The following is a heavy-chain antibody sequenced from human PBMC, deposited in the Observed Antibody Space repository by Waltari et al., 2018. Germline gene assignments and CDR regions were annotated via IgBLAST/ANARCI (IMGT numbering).Heavy chain of an antibody. J-gene: IGHJ4*02. V-gene: IGHV2-5*01. CDR1: GFSLRISGVG. CDR3: AHLTNYYDSSGDWYDVDY. Sequence: QITLKESGPTLVKPTQTLTLTCSFSGFSLRISGVGVGWIRQPPGKALEWLALIYWNDDKRYSPALKSRLTITKDTSKNQGVLTMSNMDPVDTATYYCAHLTNYYDSSGDWYDVDYWGQGNLVTGSA. D-gene: IGHD3-22*01. CDR2: IYWNDDK.